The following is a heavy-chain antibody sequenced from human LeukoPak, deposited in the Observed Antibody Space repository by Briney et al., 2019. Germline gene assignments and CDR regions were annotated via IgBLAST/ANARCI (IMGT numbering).Heavy chain of an antibody. D-gene: IGHD3-9*01. Sequence: ASVKVSCKASGYTFTSYNMHWVRQAPGQGLEWMGIINPSGGSTSYAQKFQGRVTITRDMSTSTVYMELSSLRSEDTAVYYCARGDILTGYYSSWFDPWGQGTLVTVSS. V-gene: IGHV1-46*01. CDR1: GYTFTSYN. CDR3: ARGDILTGYYSSWFDP. J-gene: IGHJ5*02. CDR2: INPSGGST.